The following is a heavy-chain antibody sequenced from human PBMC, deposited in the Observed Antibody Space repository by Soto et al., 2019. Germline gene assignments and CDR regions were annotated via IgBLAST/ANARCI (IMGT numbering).Heavy chain of an antibody. D-gene: IGHD6-13*01. CDR2: ISGSGGST. CDR3: AKHLWQQMVQPYYYGMDV. CDR1: GFTFSSYA. J-gene: IGHJ6*02. V-gene: IGHV3-23*01. Sequence: GGSLRLSCAASGFTFSSYAMSWVRQAPGKGLEWVSAISGSGGSTYYADSVKGRFTISRDNSKNTLYLQMNSLRAEDTAVYYCAKHLWQQMVQPYYYGMDVWGQGTTVTVSS.